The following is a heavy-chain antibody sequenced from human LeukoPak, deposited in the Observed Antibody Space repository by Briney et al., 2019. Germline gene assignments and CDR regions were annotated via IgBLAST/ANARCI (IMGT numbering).Heavy chain of an antibody. Sequence: SVKVSCKASGGTFSSYAISWVRQAPGQGLEWMGGIIPIFGTANYAQKFQGRVTITADESTSTAYMELSSLRSEDTAVYYCARAWYYYGSGSTNDAFDIWGQGTMVTVSS. V-gene: IGHV1-69*13. CDR3: ARAWYYYGSGSTNDAFDI. D-gene: IGHD3-10*01. J-gene: IGHJ3*02. CDR2: IIPIFGTA. CDR1: GGTFSSYA.